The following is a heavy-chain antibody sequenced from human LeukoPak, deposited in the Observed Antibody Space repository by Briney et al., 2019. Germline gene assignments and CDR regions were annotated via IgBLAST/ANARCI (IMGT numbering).Heavy chain of an antibody. V-gene: IGHV1-46*01. CDR3: VRAPVYGSSWPYYFDY. CDR1: GYTFTSYY. D-gene: IGHD6-13*01. CDR2: INPSGGST. Sequence: ASVKVSCKASGYTFTSYYMHWVRQAPGQGLEWMGIINPSGGSTSYAQKFQGRVTMTRDTSTSTVYMELSSLRSEDTAVYYCVRAPVYGSSWPYYFDYWGQGTLVTVSS. J-gene: IGHJ4*02.